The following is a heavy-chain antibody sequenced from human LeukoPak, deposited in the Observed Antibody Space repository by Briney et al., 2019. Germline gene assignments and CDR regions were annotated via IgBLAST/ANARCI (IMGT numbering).Heavy chain of an antibody. V-gene: IGHV4-59*01. CDR2: IYYSGST. Sequence: SETLSLTCAVYGGSFSGYYWSWIRQPPGKGLEWIGYIYYSGSTNYNPSLKSRVTISVDTSKNQFSLKLSSVTVADTAVYYCARDGGRRNWFDPWGQGTLVTVSS. J-gene: IGHJ5*02. D-gene: IGHD3-16*01. CDR3: ARDGGRRNWFDP. CDR1: GGSFSGYY.